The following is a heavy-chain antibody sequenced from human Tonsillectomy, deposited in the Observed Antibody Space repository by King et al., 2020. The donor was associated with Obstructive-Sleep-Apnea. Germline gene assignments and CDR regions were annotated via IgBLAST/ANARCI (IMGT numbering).Heavy chain of an antibody. CDR2: IYYSGST. D-gene: IGHD6-13*01. CDR1: GGSISRSNYY. V-gene: IGHV4-39*07. Sequence: QLQESGPGLVKPSETLSLTCTVSGGSISRSNYYWGWIRQPPGKGLEWIGSIYYSGSTYYNPSLKSRVTMSVDTSKNQFSLKLSSVTAADTAVYYCARTPIAAAYSHAWDQGTPVTVSS. J-gene: IGHJ5*02. CDR3: ARTPIAAAYSHA.